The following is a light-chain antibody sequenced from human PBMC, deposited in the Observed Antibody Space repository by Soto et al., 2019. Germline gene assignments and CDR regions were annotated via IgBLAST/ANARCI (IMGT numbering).Light chain of an antibody. CDR1: SSDVGAYNF. CDR3: SSYAGTHIV. V-gene: IGLV2-11*01. CDR2: DVS. Sequence: QSALTQPRPVSGSPGQSVTISCTGTSSDVGAYNFVSWYQQHPGKAPKLMIYDVSQRPSGVPARFSGSKSGNTASLTVSGLQAEDEADYYCSSYAGTHIVFGTGTKVTV. J-gene: IGLJ1*01.